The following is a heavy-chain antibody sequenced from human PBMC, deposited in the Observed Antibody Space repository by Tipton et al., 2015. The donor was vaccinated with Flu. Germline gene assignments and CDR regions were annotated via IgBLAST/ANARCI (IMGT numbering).Heavy chain of an antibody. J-gene: IGHJ6*02. CDR1: GFIVSSNY. D-gene: IGHD2-8*01. CDR3: ARDSSNYGMDV. CDR2: IYSGGDT. V-gene: IGHV3-53*01. Sequence: SLRLSCAASGFIVSSNYMSWVRQAPGKGLEWVSVIYSGGDTYYADSVKGRFTISRDNSRNTLYLQMNSLRAEDTAFYYCARDSSNYGMDVWGQGTTVTVSS.